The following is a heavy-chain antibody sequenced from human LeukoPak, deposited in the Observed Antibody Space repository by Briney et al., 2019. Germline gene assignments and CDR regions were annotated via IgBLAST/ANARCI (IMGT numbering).Heavy chain of an antibody. CDR3: ARDGYYFDSSGYYF. J-gene: IGHJ4*02. CDR2: IYTSGNT. Sequence: PSETLSLTCTVSGGSISSYYWSWIRQPAGKGLEWIGHIYTSGNTNYNPSLKSRVTMSVDTSKNQFSLKLRSVTAADAAVYYCARDGYYFDSSGYYFWGQGTLVTVSS. CDR1: GGSISSYY. V-gene: IGHV4-4*07. D-gene: IGHD3-22*01.